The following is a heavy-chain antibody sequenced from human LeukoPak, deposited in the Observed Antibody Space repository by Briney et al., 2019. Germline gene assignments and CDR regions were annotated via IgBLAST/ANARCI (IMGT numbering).Heavy chain of an antibody. J-gene: IGHJ4*02. V-gene: IGHV5-10-1*01. D-gene: IGHD2-21*02. CDR1: GYSFTTYW. CDR3: ARRVGCGGDCYLFDY. Sequence: GESLKISCKGSGYSFTTYWITWVRQMPGKGLEWMGRIDPSDSYSNYSPSIQGHVTISADKSISTAYLQWSSLKASDTAMYYCARRVGCGGDCYLFDYWGQGTLVTVSS. CDR2: IDPSDSYS.